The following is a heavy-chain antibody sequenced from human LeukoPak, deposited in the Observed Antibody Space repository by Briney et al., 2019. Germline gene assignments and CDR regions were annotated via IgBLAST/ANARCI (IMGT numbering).Heavy chain of an antibody. J-gene: IGHJ4*02. Sequence: GGSLRLSCAASGFTFSSYVMGWVRQAPGKGLEWVSTISGSGGTTYYADSVKGRFTISRDNSKNTLYLQMNSLRAEDTAVYYCAKGGTVTRRQFDYWGQGTLVTVSS. D-gene: IGHD4-17*01. CDR1: GFTFSSYV. CDR2: ISGSGGTT. CDR3: AKGGTVTRRQFDY. V-gene: IGHV3-23*01.